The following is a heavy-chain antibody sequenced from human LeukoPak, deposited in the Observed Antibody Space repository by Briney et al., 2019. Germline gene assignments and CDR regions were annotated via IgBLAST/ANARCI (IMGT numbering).Heavy chain of an antibody. Sequence: GASVKVSCKASGYTFTGYYMHWVRRAPGQGLEWMGWINPNSGGTNYAQKFQGWVTMTRDTSISTAYMELSRLRSDDTAVYYCATGDSSGYEYYFDYWGQGTLVTVSS. V-gene: IGHV1-2*04. J-gene: IGHJ4*02. CDR1: GYTFTGYY. CDR2: INPNSGGT. CDR3: ATGDSSGYEYYFDY. D-gene: IGHD3-22*01.